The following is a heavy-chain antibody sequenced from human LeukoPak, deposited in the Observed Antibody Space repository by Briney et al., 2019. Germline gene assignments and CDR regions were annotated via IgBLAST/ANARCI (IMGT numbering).Heavy chain of an antibody. Sequence: SETLSLTCTVSGGSISSTSYHWGWIRQPPGKGLEWIASIYYSGSTYYNPSLQSRVTISVDTSKSHFSLNVKYVTAADTAVYYCAGIGGSFSLGASHIWGQGTMVTVSS. V-gene: IGHV4-39*02. CDR2: IYYSGST. J-gene: IGHJ3*02. CDR1: GGSISSTSYH. D-gene: IGHD1-26*01. CDR3: AGIGGSFSLGASHI.